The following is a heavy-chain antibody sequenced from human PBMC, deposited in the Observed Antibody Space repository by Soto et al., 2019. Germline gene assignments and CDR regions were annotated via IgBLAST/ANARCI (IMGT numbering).Heavy chain of an antibody. Sequence: LETLSLTCAVSGGSISSSNLWSWVRQPPGKGLEWIGEIYHSGSTNYNPSLKSRVTISVDKSKNQFSLKLSSVTAADTAVYYCARDQRYCSGGSCYSSDPRRAQRQSYYYYYGMDVWGQGTTVTVSS. CDR3: ARDQRYCSGGSCYSSDPRRAQRQSYYYYYGMDV. V-gene: IGHV4-4*02. CDR2: IYHSGST. CDR1: GGSISSSNL. J-gene: IGHJ6*02. D-gene: IGHD2-15*01.